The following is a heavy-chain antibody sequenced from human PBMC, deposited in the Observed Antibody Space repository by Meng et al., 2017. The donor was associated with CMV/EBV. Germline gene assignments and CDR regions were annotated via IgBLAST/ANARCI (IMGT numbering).Heavy chain of an antibody. CDR2: IKQDGSEK. V-gene: IGHV3-7*01. CDR1: GFTFSSYW. D-gene: IGHD3-9*01. Sequence: GESLKISCAASGFTFSSYWMSWVRQAPGKGLEWVANIKQDGSEKYYVDSVKGRFTISRDNAKNSLYLQMNSLRAEDTAVYYCARAGAFPITVLRYFDSGEYYFDYWGQGTLVIVSS. CDR3: ARAGAFPITVLRYFDSGEYYFDY. J-gene: IGHJ4*02.